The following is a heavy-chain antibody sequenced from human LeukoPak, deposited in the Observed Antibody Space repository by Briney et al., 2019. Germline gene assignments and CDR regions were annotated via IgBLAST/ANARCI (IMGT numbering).Heavy chain of an antibody. CDR2: IYYSGST. D-gene: IGHD3-22*01. Sequence: SETLSLTCTVSGGAISSYYWSWIRQPPGKGLEWIGYIYYSGSTNYNPSLKSRVTISVDTSKNKFSLKLSSVTTADTAVYYCARLRHYYDSSGYPNPIYYFDYWGQGTLVTVSS. J-gene: IGHJ4*02. V-gene: IGHV4-59*08. CDR1: GGAISSYY. CDR3: ARLRHYYDSSGYPNPIYYFDY.